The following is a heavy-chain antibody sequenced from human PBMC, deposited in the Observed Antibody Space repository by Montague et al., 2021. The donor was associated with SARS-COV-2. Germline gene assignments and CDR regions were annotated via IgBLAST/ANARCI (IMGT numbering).Heavy chain of an antibody. V-gene: IGHV4-39*01. CDR1: GGSISSSSYY. D-gene: IGHD3-3*01. J-gene: IGHJ4*02. CDR2: IYYSGNT. CDR3: ANMGVGRITIFGVVSRGGLDY. Sequence: SETLSLTCTVSGGSISSSSYYWGWIRQPPGKGLEWIGNIYYSGNTYYNLSLKSRVTIYADTSENQFSLKLSSVTAADTAVYYCANMGVGRITIFGVVSRGGLDYWGQGTLVTVSS.